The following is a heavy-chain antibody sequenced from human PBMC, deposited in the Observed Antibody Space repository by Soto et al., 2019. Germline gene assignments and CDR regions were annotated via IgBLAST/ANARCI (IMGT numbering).Heavy chain of an antibody. CDR2: GVHMLGTE. CDR1: GCTFSTYA. Sequence: QVQLVQLGAEVSKPGPLERVSCMASGCTFSTYAINCVRQARGQVLEWLARGVHMLGTETYPEKFQGRVTIAAVAWWSTTYMDLGSLRSDDTAVYYCARDATNYPGPYGMDVWGQGNSVIVCS. J-gene: IGHJ6*02. D-gene: IGHD2-8*01. V-gene: IGHV1-69*01. CDR3: ARDATNYPGPYGMDV.